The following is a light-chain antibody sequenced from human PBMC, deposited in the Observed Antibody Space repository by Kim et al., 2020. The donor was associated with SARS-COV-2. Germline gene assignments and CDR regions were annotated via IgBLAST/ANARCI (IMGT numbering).Light chain of an antibody. J-gene: IGLJ2*01. Sequence: SYELTQPPSVSLSPGQTASITCSGDKLGAKFACWYQQKPGQSPVLVIYQDSKRPSGIPERFSGSNSGNTATLTISGTQAMDEADYYCQAWDSSTAVFGGGTQLTVL. V-gene: IGLV3-1*01. CDR2: QDS. CDR1: KLGAKF. CDR3: QAWDSSTAV.